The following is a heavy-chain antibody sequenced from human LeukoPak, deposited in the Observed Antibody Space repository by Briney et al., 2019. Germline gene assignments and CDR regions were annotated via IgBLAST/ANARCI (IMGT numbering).Heavy chain of an antibody. CDR2: INPSGGST. J-gene: IGHJ4*02. D-gene: IGHD6-19*01. Sequence: GASVEVSCKASGYTFTSYYMHWVRQAPGQGLEWMGIINPSGGSTSYAQKFQGRVTMTRDTSTSTVYMELSSLRSEDTAVYYCARVAYSSGWFAVYFDYWGQGTLVTVSS. CDR3: ARVAYSSGWFAVYFDY. CDR1: GYTFTSYY. V-gene: IGHV1-46*01.